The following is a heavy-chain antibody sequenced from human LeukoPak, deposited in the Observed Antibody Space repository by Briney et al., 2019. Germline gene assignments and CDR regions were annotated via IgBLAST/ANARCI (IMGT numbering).Heavy chain of an antibody. D-gene: IGHD3-10*01. CDR3: ATVSGSGSYYNHFDY. CDR1: GYTFTDYY. CDR2: VDPEDGET. J-gene: IGHJ4*02. V-gene: IGHV1-69-2*01. Sequence: ASVKVSCKVSGYTFTDYYMHWVQQAPGKGLEWMGLVDPEDGETIYAEKFQGRVTITADTSTDTAYMGLSSLRSEATAVYYCATVSGSGSYYNHFDYWGQGTLVTVSS.